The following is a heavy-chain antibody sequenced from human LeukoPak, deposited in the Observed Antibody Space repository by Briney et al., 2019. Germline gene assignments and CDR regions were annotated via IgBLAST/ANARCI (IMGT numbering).Heavy chain of an antibody. Sequence: EGSLRLSCAASGFTFSSYGMHWVRQAPGKGLEWVAFIRYDGSNKYYADSVKGRFTISRDNSKNTLYLQMNSLRAEDTAVYYCAKDEIYSSGWYSVDYWGQGTLVTVSS. J-gene: IGHJ4*02. CDR3: AKDEIYSSGWYSVDY. CDR2: IRYDGSNK. CDR1: GFTFSSYG. D-gene: IGHD6-19*01. V-gene: IGHV3-30*02.